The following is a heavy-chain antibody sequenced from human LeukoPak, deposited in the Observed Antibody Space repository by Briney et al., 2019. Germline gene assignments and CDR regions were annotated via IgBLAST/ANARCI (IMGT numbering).Heavy chain of an antibody. CDR2: FHTSGST. CDR1: GGSISSGSYY. CDR3: ARATDYVFWSEQNAFDI. J-gene: IGHJ3*02. V-gene: IGHV4-61*02. D-gene: IGHD3-3*01. Sequence: PSQTLSLTCTVSGGSISSGSYYGSWIQQPGGKGLGWVGRFHTSGSTNYNPSLKSRVTRSVDTSKNQFTQKQCSVTAADTAVYYCARATDYVFWSEQNAFDIWGQGTMVTVSS.